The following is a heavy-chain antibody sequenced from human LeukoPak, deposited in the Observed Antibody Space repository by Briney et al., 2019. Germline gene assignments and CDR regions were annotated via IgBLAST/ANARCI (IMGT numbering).Heavy chain of an antibody. J-gene: IGHJ6*04. V-gene: IGHV3-48*03. D-gene: IGHD3-10*02. CDR3: AELGITMIGGV. CDR2: ISSSSSTI. CDR1: GFTFSSYE. Sequence: GGSLRLSCAASGFTFSSYEMNWVRQAPGKGLEWVSYISSSSSTIYYADSVKGRFTISRDNAKNSLYLQMNSLRAEDRAVYYCAELGITMIGGVWGKGTTVTISS.